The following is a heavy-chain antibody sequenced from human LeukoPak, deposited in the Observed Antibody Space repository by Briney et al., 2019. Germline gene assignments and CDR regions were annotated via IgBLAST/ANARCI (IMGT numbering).Heavy chain of an antibody. CDR3: GKGWSVTMVMAAPGD. D-gene: IGHD3-10*01. V-gene: IGHV3-23*01. J-gene: IGHJ4*02. CDR2: ISANGAKT. CDR1: GFTFNSYA. Sequence: GGSLRLSCAASGFTFNSYAMSWVRQAPGKGLEWVSGISANGAKTYYAGSVKGRFTISRDNSKNTQSLQMNSLRAEDTALYYCGKGWSVTMVMAAPGDWGQGALVTVSS.